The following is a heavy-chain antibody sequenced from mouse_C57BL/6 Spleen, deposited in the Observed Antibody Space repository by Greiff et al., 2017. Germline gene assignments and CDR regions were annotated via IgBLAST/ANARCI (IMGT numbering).Heavy chain of an antibody. CDR1: GYTFTSYW. Sequence: VQLQQPGAELVKPGASVKLSCKASGYTFTSYWMHWVKQRPGQGLEWIGLIHPHSGSTNYNEKFKSKATLTVDKSSSTAYMQLSSLTSEDSAVYYGARIGGDDDTDYFDYWGQGTTLTVSS. D-gene: IGHD2-4*01. J-gene: IGHJ2*01. V-gene: IGHV1-64*01. CDR2: IHPHSGST. CDR3: ARIGGDDDTDYFDY.